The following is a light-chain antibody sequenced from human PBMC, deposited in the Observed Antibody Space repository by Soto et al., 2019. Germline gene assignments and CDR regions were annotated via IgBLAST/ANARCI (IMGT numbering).Light chain of an antibody. CDR2: NND. Sequence: QSVLTQPPSASGTPGQRVTMSCSGSRPNIGTNTVNWYQQFPGTAPKVLIYNNDQRPSGVPDRFSGSKSGTSASLAISGLQSEDEADYYCAAWDDSLKVVVFGGGTKVTVL. J-gene: IGLJ2*01. V-gene: IGLV1-44*01. CDR3: AAWDDSLKVVV. CDR1: RPNIGTNT.